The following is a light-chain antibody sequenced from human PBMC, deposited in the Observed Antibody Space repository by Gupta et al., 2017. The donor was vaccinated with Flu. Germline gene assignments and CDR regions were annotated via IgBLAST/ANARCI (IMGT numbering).Light chain of an antibody. Sequence: DPVMTQSPLSLSVTPGEPASISRRSSQSLLHTNGYNCLDWYLQTPGQSPQLLIYLGSNRASGVPDRFSGGGSGTTFTLKISRVAAEDVGIDYCRQDLHTPPTFGQGTKVEVK. J-gene: IGKJ1*01. CDR1: QSLLHTNGYNC. CDR2: LGS. V-gene: IGKV2-28*01. CDR3: RQDLHTPPT.